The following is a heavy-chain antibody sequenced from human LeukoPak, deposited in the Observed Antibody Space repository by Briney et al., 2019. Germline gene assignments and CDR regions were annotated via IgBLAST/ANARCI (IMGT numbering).Heavy chain of an antibody. Sequence: KPSETLSLTCTVSGGSISSSSYYWGWIRQPPGRGLEWIGSIYYSGSTYYNPSLKSRVTISVDTSKNQFSLKLSSVTAADTAVYYCARLAYCGGDCPLDYWGQGTLVTVSS. J-gene: IGHJ4*02. CDR1: GGSISSSSYY. D-gene: IGHD2-21*01. CDR2: IYYSGST. CDR3: ARLAYCGGDCPLDY. V-gene: IGHV4-39*01.